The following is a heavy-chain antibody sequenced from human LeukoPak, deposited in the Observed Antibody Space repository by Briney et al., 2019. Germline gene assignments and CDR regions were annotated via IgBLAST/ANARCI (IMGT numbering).Heavy chain of an antibody. V-gene: IGHV4-61*02. Sequence: SETLSLICTVSGGSISSGDYYWSWIRQPAGKGLEWIGRIYTSGSTNYNPSLKSRVTMSVDTSKNQFSLKLSSVTAADTAVYYCARGAYSGSYSEAFDIWGQGTMVTVSS. CDR1: GGSISSGDYY. CDR3: ARGAYSGSYSEAFDI. CDR2: IYTSGST. D-gene: IGHD1-26*01. J-gene: IGHJ3*02.